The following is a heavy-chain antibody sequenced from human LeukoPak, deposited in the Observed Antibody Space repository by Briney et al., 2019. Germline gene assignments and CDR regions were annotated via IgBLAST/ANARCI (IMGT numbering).Heavy chain of an antibody. CDR2: ISGSGGST. Sequence: PGGSLRLSCAASGFTFTSYAMSWVRQAPGKGLEWVSAISGSGGSTYYADSVKGRFTISRDNPKNTLYLQMNSLRAEDTAVYYCAKDRSYDSSGYPDYWGQGTLVTVSS. J-gene: IGHJ4*02. D-gene: IGHD3-22*01. V-gene: IGHV3-23*01. CDR1: GFTFTSYA. CDR3: AKDRSYDSSGYPDY.